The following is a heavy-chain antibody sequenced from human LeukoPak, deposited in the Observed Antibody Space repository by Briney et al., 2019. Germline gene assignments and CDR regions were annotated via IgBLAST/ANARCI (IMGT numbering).Heavy chain of an antibody. V-gene: IGHV3-7*01. CDR2: INLRGGAS. J-gene: IGHJ4*02. D-gene: IGHD7-27*01. Sequence: GGSLILSCAASGFSLSDYWMNWVRQAPGKGLEWVANINLRGGASLYVDSVRGRFTISRDNAKNSLYLQMSSLKVEDTAVYYCAAWGLYNFWGQGTLVTVSS. CDR1: GFSLSDYW. CDR3: AAWGLYNF.